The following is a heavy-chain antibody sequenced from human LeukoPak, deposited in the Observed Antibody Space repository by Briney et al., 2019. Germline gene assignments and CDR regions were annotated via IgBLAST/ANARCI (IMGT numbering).Heavy chain of an antibody. CDR1: GFTFDDYA. D-gene: IGHD4-17*01. V-gene: IGHV3-9*01. J-gene: IGHJ4*02. CDR3: AKGDYGDYVSPDY. Sequence: GGSLRLSCAASGFTFDDYAMHWVRRAPGKGLEWVSGISWNSGSIGYADSVKGRFTISRDNAKNSLYLQMNSLRAEDTALYYCAKGDYGDYVSPDYWGQGTLVTVSS. CDR2: ISWNSGSI.